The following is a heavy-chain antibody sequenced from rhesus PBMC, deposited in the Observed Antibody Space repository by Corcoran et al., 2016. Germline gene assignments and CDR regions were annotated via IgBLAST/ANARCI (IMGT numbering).Heavy chain of an antibody. D-gene: IGHD3-34*01. CDR2: IKNKADGGTP. CDR1: GFTFSNYW. CDR3: TKTWGDYYPFDY. J-gene: IGHJ4*01. V-gene: IGHV3S11*01. Sequence: EVQLVESGGGLVQPGGSLRLSCAASGFTFSNYWMSWVRQAPGKGLELVGFIKNKADGGTPAYAESVKGRFTISIDDSKNTLYLQMSSLKTEDTALYYCTKTWGDYYPFDYWGQGVLVTISS.